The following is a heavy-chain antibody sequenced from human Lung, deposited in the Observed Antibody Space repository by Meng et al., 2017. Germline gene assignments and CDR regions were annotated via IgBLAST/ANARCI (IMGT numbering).Heavy chain of an antibody. D-gene: IGHD2-15*01. V-gene: IGHV3-15*01. J-gene: IGHJ4*02. CDR1: GFTFSNAY. CDR3: SGHIDY. Sequence: VDVVESGGGLVRPGGSLRPSCEGSGFTFSNAYMTWGRQVPGKRLEWVGRIKSKPDGETIDYAAPVKGRFTISRDDSRNTVYLQMNSLKTEDTAVYYCSGHIDYWGQGTLVTVSS. CDR2: IKSKPDGETI.